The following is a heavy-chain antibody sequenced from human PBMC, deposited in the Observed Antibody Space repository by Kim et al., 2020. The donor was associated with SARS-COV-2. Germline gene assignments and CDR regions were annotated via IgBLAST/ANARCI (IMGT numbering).Heavy chain of an antibody. Sequence: YAQKCQGRVTITADESTRTAYMELSSLRSEDTAVYYCARGVTTYYYYGMDVWGQGTTVTVSS. J-gene: IGHJ6*02. D-gene: IGHD3-10*01. V-gene: IGHV1-69*01. CDR3: ARGVTTYYYYGMDV.